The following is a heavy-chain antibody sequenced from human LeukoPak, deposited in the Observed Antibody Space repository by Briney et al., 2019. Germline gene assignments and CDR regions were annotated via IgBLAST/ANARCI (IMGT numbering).Heavy chain of an antibody. V-gene: IGHV4-4*09. CDR1: GDSISSYS. J-gene: IGHJ6*03. CDR2: IYISGNT. D-gene: IGHD5-24*01. CDR3: ARRRGDMTTIPDYHYYYTDV. Sequence: SETLSLTCTVSGDSISSYSWSWIRQPPGKGLEWIAYIYISGNTDSHPSLKSRVTISVDSSRNQFSLRLSSVTAADTAVYYCARRRGDMTTIPDYHYYYTDVWGKGTTVSVSS.